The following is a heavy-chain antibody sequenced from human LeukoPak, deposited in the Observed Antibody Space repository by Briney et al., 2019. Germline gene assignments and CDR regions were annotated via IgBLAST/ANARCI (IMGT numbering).Heavy chain of an antibody. J-gene: IGHJ4*02. V-gene: IGHV1-46*01. CDR1: GYTFTGYY. CDR2: INPSGGST. Sequence: ASVKVSCKASGYTFTGYYMHWVRQAPGQGLEWMGIINPSGGSTSYAQKFQGRVTMTRDMSTSTVYMELSSLRSEDTAVYYCARCQGSTRIYGCYFDYWGQGTLVTVSS. CDR3: ARCQGSTRIYGCYFDY. D-gene: IGHD2/OR15-2a*01.